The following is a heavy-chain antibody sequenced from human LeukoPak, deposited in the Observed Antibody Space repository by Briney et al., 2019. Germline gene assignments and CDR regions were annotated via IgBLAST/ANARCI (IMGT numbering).Heavy chain of an antibody. V-gene: IGHV4-34*01. CDR1: GGSFSGYY. J-gene: IGHJ4*02. CDR3: ARGSLLRYFDWLLFFDY. D-gene: IGHD3-9*01. Sequence: SETLSLTCAVYGGSFSGYYWSWIRQPPGKGLEWIGEINHSGSTNYNPSLKSRVTISVDTSKNQFSLKLSSVTAADTAVYYCARGSLLRYFDWLLFFDYWGQGTLVTVSS. CDR2: INHSGST.